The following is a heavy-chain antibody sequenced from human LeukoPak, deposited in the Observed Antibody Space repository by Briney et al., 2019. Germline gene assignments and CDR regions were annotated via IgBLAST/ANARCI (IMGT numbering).Heavy chain of an antibody. CDR1: GGSMRSYY. CDR2: IYYSGSP. V-gene: IGHV4-59*01. D-gene: IGHD2-15*01. J-gene: IGHJ4*02. CDR3: ARGGRKLDY. Sequence: SQTLSLTCTVSGGSMRSYYWSWIRQPPGKGLEWIGYIYYSGSPNYKPSLKSRVTISVVTSTNQLSLRLNSVTAADTAVYYCARGGRKLDYWGQGTLVTVSS.